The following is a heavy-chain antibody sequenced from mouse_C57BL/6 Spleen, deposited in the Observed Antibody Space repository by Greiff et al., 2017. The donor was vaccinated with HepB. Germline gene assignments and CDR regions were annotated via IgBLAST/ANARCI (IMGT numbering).Heavy chain of an antibody. V-gene: IGHV3-1*01. D-gene: IGHD2-4*01. Sequence: EVQLQQSGPGMVKPSQSLSLTCPVTGYSITSGYDWHWIRHFPGNKLEWMGYISYSGSTNYNPSLKSRISITHDTSKNHFFLKLNSVTTEDTATYYFAREYDYDVGWFAYWGQGTLVTVSA. J-gene: IGHJ3*01. CDR3: AREYDYDVGWFAY. CDR1: GYSITSGYD. CDR2: ISYSGST.